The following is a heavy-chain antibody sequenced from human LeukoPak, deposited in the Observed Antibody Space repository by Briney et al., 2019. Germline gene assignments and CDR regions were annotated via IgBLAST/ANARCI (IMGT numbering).Heavy chain of an antibody. CDR2: MSAYNGNT. Sequence: GASVKVSCKASGYTFTSYGIRWVRQAPGQGLEGMGWMSAYNGNTNYAQKLQGRVTMTTDTSTSTAYMELRSLRSDDTAVYYCARDQGSGSYYYYYYGMDVWGQGTTVTVSS. CDR1: GYTFTSYG. J-gene: IGHJ6*02. V-gene: IGHV1-18*01. CDR3: ARDQGSGSYYYYYYGMDV. D-gene: IGHD3-10*01.